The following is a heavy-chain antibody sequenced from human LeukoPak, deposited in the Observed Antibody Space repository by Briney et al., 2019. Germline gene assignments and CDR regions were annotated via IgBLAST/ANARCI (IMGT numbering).Heavy chain of an antibody. CDR3: ARDRRYGGNSLYYFDY. CDR2: IKQDGSEK. V-gene: IGHV3-7*01. CDR1: GFTFRSYW. D-gene: IGHD4-23*01. J-gene: IGHJ4*02. Sequence: GGSLRLSCAASGFTFRSYWVTWFRQAPGKGLEWVANIKQDGSEKYYVDSVKGRFTISRDNATNSLYLQMNSLRDKDTAVYYCARDRRYGGNSLYYFDYWGQGTLVTVSS.